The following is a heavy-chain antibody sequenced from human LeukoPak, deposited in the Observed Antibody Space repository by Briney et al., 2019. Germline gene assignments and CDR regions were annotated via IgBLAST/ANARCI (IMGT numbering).Heavy chain of an antibody. Sequence: ASVKVSCKASGGTFSSYAISWVRQAPGQGLEWMGWISAYNGNTNYAQKLQGRVTMTTDTSTSTAYMELRSLRSDDTAVYYCAREGSSSGTNWFDPWGQGTLVTVSS. D-gene: IGHD6-6*01. V-gene: IGHV1-18*01. CDR1: GGTFSSYA. J-gene: IGHJ5*02. CDR3: AREGSSSGTNWFDP. CDR2: ISAYNGNT.